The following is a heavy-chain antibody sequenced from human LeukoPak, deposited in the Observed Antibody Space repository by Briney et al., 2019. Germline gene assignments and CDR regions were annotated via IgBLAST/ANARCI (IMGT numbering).Heavy chain of an antibody. CDR1: GGSFSGYY. V-gene: IGHV4-34*01. Sequence: SETLSLTCAVYGGSFSGYYWSWLRQPPGKGLEWIGEINHSGSTNYNPSLKSRVTISVDTSKNQFSLKLSSVTAADTAVYYCAITGYSSSYDYWGQGTLVTVSS. J-gene: IGHJ4*02. D-gene: IGHD6-13*01. CDR2: INHSGST. CDR3: AITGYSSSYDY.